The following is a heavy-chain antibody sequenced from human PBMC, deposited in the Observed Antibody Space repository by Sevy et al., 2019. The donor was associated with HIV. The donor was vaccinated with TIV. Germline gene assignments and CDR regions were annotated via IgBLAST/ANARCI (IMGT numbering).Heavy chain of an antibody. D-gene: IGHD3-10*01. J-gene: IGHJ6*03. V-gene: IGHV3-21*01. CDR2: ISSSSSYI. CDR1: GFTFSSYS. CDR3: ARAGVFMVRGVPRNYYYYMDV. Sequence: GGSLRLSCAASGFTFSSYSMNWVRQAPGKGLEWVSSISSSSSYIYYADSVKGRFTISRDKAKNSLYLQRNSLRAEDTAVYYCARAGVFMVRGVPRNYYYYMDVWGKGTTVTVSS.